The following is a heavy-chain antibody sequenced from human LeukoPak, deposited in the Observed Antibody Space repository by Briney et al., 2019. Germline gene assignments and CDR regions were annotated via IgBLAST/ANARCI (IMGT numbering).Heavy chain of an antibody. D-gene: IGHD3-3*01. Sequence: GGSLRLSCAASGFTFSSYGMHWVRQAPGKGLEWVAVISYDGSNKYYADSVKGRFTISRDNSKNTLYLQMNSLRAEDTAVYYCAKDLEYYDFWSGHYYGMDVWGQGTTVTVSS. J-gene: IGHJ6*02. CDR2: ISYDGSNK. CDR1: GFTFSSYG. V-gene: IGHV3-30*18. CDR3: AKDLEYYDFWSGHYYGMDV.